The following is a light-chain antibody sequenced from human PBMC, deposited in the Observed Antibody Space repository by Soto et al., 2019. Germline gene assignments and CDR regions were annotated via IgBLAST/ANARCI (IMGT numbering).Light chain of an antibody. CDR2: GAS. CDR3: QQYSRLWS. Sequence: DIQMTQSPSSLSASVGDRVTITCRASQSISTWLAWYQQKPGKAPKLLIYGASSLESGVPPRFSGDGSETYFTLTISSLQRDDFGTYYCQQYSRLWSFGQGTKVEIE. J-gene: IGKJ1*01. V-gene: IGKV1-5*03. CDR1: QSISTW.